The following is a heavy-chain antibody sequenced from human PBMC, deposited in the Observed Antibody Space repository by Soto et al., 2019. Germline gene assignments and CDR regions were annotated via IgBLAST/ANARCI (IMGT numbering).Heavy chain of an antibody. CDR1: GYTLTELS. CDR3: ATVYDYIWGSYRSNWFDP. Sequence: ASVKVSCKVSGYTLTELSMHWVRQAPGKGLEWMGGFDPEDGETIYAQKFQGRVTMTEDTSTDTAYMELSSLRSEDTAVYYCATVYDYIWGSYRSNWFDPWGQGTLVTVSS. D-gene: IGHD3-16*02. J-gene: IGHJ5*02. CDR2: FDPEDGET. V-gene: IGHV1-24*01.